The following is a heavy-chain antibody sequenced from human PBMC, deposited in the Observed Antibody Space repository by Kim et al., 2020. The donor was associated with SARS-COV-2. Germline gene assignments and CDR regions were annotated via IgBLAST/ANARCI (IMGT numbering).Heavy chain of an antibody. V-gene: IGHV4-39*01. CDR3: ARQGGVDTAMAVDY. J-gene: IGHJ4*02. D-gene: IGHD5-18*01. Sequence: NPSLKSRVTISVATSKNQFSLKLSSVTAAETAVYYCARQGGVDTAMAVDYWGQGTLVTVSS.